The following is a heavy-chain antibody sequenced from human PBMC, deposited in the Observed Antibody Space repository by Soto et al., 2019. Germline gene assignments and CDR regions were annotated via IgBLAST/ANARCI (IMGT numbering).Heavy chain of an antibody. J-gene: IGHJ5*02. Sequence: SETLSLTCTVSGVSISSYYWSWIRQPPGKGLEWIGYIYYSGSTYYNPSLKSRVTISVDTSKNQFSLKLSSVTAADTAVYYCARWEPFDPWGQGTLVTVSS. D-gene: IGHD1-26*01. CDR3: ARWEPFDP. V-gene: IGHV4-59*08. CDR1: GVSISSYY. CDR2: IYYSGST.